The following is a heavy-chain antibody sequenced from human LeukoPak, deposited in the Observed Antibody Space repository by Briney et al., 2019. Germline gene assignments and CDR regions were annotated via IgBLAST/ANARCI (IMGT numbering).Heavy chain of an antibody. V-gene: IGHV4-59*01. J-gene: IGHJ4*02. CDR3: ARLLYGGYPRGPYYFDY. Sequence: SETLSLTCTVSGGSISRYYWSLIRQPPGKGLEWIGYIYYSGSTNYNPSLKSRVTISVDTSKNQFSLKLSSVTAADTAVYYCARLLYGGYPRGPYYFDYWGQGTLVTVSS. CDR2: IYYSGST. CDR1: GGSISRYY. D-gene: IGHD5-12*01.